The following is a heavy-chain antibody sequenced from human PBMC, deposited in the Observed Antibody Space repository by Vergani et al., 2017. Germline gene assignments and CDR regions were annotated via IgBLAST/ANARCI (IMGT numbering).Heavy chain of an antibody. J-gene: IGHJ4*02. Sequence: QVQLVESGGGVVQPGTSLRLSCVVSGFALNRHAMYWVRQAPGKGLEWVVGISFDGTNEYYPDLVKGRFTISRDIAKNTLYLQVRSLRLEDTGVYHCVRGRGLCAGGRCYTEAWDYWGQGTPVTVSP. CDR1: GFALNRHA. CDR3: VRGRGLCAGGRCYTEAWDY. V-gene: IGHV3-30-3*01. CDR2: ISFDGTNE. D-gene: IGHD2-2*02.